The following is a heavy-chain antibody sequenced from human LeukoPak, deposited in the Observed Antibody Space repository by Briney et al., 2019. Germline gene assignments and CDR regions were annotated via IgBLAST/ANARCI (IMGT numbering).Heavy chain of an antibody. CDR2: ISGRDYS. V-gene: IGHV3-23*01. D-gene: IGHD3-10*02. Sequence: GGSLRLSCAASGFNFSDYGMIWVRQAPGKGLEWVSGISGRDYSDHADSVKGRFTISRDNSKNTLYLQMNSLRAEDTAVYYCAELGITMIGGVWGKGTTATISS. CDR1: GFNFSDYG. CDR3: AELGITMIGGV. J-gene: IGHJ6*04.